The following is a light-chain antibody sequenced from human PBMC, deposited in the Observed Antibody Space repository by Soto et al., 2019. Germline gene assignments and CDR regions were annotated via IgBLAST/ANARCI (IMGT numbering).Light chain of an antibody. Sequence: EIVLTQSPATLSLSPGERATVSCRASQSVNSYLAWYQHKPGQAPRLLIYDASNRATGIPARFSGSGSGTDFTLTISSLEPEDFAVYYCQQRSSWPPWTFGQGTKLEI. V-gene: IGKV3-11*01. CDR2: DAS. CDR1: QSVNSY. J-gene: IGKJ2*02. CDR3: QQRSSWPPWT.